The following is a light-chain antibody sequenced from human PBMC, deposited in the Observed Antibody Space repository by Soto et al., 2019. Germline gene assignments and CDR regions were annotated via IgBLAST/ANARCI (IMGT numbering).Light chain of an antibody. J-gene: IGKJ5*01. CDR1: QSISSY. CDR2: AAS. Sequence: DIQMTQSPSFLSASVGDRVSSTGRASQSISSYLNWYQQKPGKAPKLLIYAASSLQSGVPSRFSGSGSGTDFTLTISSLQPEDFATYYCQQSYSTPITFGQGTRLEI. V-gene: IGKV1-39*01. CDR3: QQSYSTPIT.